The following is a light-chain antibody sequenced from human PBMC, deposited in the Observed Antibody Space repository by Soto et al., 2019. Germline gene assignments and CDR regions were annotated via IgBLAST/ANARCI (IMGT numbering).Light chain of an antibody. V-gene: IGKV1-39*01. CDR1: QILCRY. J-gene: IGKJ1*01. Sequence: IPMTPSPSSPSGSAVERVTLPFRASQILCRYLNWHPQKPGKAPKLLIYAASSLQSGVPSRFSGSGSGTDFTLTISSLQPEDFATYYCQQSYSTPQAFGQGTKVDIK. CDR3: QQSYSTPQA. CDR2: AAS.